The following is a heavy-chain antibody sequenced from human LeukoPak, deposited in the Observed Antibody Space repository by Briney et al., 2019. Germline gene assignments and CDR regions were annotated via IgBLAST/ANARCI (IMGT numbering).Heavy chain of an antibody. CDR3: ARVTVAGTRNFDY. J-gene: IGHJ4*02. CDR2: INHSGST. CDR1: GESFSGYY. Sequence: SETLSLTCAVYGESFSGYYWSWIRQPPGKGLEWIGEINHSGSTNYNPSLKSRVTISVDTSKNQFSLKLSSVTAADTAVYYCARVTVAGTRNFDYWGQGTLVTVSS. D-gene: IGHD6-19*01. V-gene: IGHV4-34*01.